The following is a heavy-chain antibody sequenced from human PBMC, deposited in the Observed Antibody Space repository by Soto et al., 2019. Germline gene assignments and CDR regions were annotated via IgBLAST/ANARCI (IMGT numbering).Heavy chain of an antibody. CDR2: MYHSGST. CDR1: GGSISSGGYS. Sequence: SQTLSLTCAVSGGSISSGGYSWSWIRQPPGKGLEWIGYMYHSGSTYYNPSLKSRVTISIDRSKNQFSLKLSSVTAADTALYYCARGPDYSGQGILATDS. J-gene: IGHJ4*02. V-gene: IGHV4-30-2*01. CDR3: ARGPDY.